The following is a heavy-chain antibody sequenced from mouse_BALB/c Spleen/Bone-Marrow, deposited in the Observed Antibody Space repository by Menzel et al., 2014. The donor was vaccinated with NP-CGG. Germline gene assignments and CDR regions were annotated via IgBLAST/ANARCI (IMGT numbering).Heavy chain of an antibody. D-gene: IGHD2-4*01. Sequence: EVQGVESGGGLVQPGGSLKLSCAASGFTFSNYGMSWVRQTPDKRLEMIATVNVNGDRTYHPDSVKGRFTIARDNAKNALSLQMSSLKSEDKAMYYCARGYDYSSWFAYWGQGTLVTVSA. CDR1: GFTFSNYG. CDR3: ARGYDYSSWFAY. J-gene: IGHJ3*01. CDR2: VNVNGDRT. V-gene: IGHV5-6-3*01.